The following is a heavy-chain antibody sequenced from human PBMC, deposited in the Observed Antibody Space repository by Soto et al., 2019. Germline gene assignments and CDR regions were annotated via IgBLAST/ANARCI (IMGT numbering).Heavy chain of an antibody. CDR1: GFTFSNAG. CDR3: AKAIFGVVTVSPTRPHYYGMDV. J-gene: IGHJ6*02. D-gene: IGHD3-3*01. V-gene: IGHV3-15*07. Sequence: GGSLRLSCAASGFTFSNAGMNWVRQAPGKGLEWVGRIKSKTDGGSTYYADSVKGRFTISRDNSKNTLYLQMNSLRAEDTAVYYCAKAIFGVVTVSPTRPHYYGMDVWGQGTTVTVSS. CDR2: IKSKTDGGST.